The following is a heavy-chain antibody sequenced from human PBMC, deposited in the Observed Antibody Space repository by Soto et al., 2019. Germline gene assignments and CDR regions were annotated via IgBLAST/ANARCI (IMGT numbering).Heavy chain of an antibody. CDR1: GGSFSGYY. CDR3: ARGRYCSGGSCYTAGFDY. J-gene: IGHJ4*02. Sequence: SETLSLTCAVYGGSFSGYYWSWIRQPPGKGLEWIGEINHSGSTNYNPSLKSRVTISVDTSKNQFSLKLSSVTAADTAVYYCARGRYCSGGSCYTAGFDYWGQGTLVTVSS. V-gene: IGHV4-34*01. D-gene: IGHD2-15*01. CDR2: INHSGST.